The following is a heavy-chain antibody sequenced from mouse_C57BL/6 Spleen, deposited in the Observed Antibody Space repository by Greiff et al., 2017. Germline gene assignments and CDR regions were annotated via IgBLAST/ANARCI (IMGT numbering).Heavy chain of an antibody. CDR2: IDPSDSET. V-gene: IGHV1-52*01. J-gene: IGHJ4*01. Sequence: QVQLQQPGAELVRPGSSVKLSCKASGYTFTSYWMHWVKQGPIQGLEWIGNIDPSDSETHYNQKFKDKATLTVDKSSSTAYMQLSSLTSEDSAVYYCARRGLLSMDYWGQGTSVTVSS. CDR1: GYTFTSYW. CDR3: ARRGLLSMDY. D-gene: IGHD2-10*01.